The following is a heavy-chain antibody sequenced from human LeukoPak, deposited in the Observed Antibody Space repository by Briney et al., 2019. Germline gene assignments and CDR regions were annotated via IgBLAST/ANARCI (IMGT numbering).Heavy chain of an antibody. CDR1: GGSISSYY. V-gene: IGHV4-4*07. CDR3: ARRLIAGSRGAFDY. D-gene: IGHD2-21*01. J-gene: IGHJ4*02. Sequence: PSETLSLTCTVSGGSISSYYWSWIRQPAGKGLEWIGRIYTSGSTNYNPSLKSRVTMSVDTSKNQFSLKLSSVTAADTAVYYCARRLIAGSRGAFDYWGQGTLVTVSS. CDR2: IYTSGST.